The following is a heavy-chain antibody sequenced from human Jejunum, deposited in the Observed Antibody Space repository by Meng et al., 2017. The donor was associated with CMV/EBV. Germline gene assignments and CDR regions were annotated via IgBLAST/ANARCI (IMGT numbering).Heavy chain of an antibody. CDR1: GVSFDDYR. V-gene: IGHV3-43*01. Sequence: GVSFDDYRVYWVRRAPGKGREWVAFINWDGRSSAYYGDSFKGRLTITRDNSKNYLYLQMNSLRTEDTAFYYCARGPHSSGRFNHLDYWGQGTLVTVSS. J-gene: IGHJ4*02. CDR3: ARGPHSSGRFNHLDY. CDR2: INWDGRSSA. D-gene: IGHD6-19*01.